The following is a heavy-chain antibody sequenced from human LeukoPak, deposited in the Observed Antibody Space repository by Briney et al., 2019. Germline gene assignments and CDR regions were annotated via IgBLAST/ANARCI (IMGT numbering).Heavy chain of an antibody. V-gene: IGHV3-30*03. CDR3: ARKHGSGGSYFDY. CDR2: VSYDASDK. CDR1: GFTFSTYG. J-gene: IGHJ4*02. D-gene: IGHD1-26*01. Sequence: GGSLRLSCAASGFTFSTYGMHWVRQAPGKGLEGGAVVSYDASDKYYADSVKGRFTISRDNSKNMLYLQMNSLRAEDTAVYYCARKHGSGGSYFDYWGQGTLVTVSS.